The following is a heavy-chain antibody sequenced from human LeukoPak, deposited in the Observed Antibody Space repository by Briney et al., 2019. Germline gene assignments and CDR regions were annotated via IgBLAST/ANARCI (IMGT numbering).Heavy chain of an antibody. Sequence: GASVKVFCKASGGTFSSYAISWVRQAPGQGLEWMGRIIPILGIANYAQKFQGRVTITADKSTSTAYMELSSLRSEDTAVYYCARDVGLAGPFDYWGQGTLVTVSS. CDR3: ARDVGLAGPFDY. J-gene: IGHJ4*02. V-gene: IGHV1-69*04. D-gene: IGHD3/OR15-3a*01. CDR1: GGTFSSYA. CDR2: IIPILGIA.